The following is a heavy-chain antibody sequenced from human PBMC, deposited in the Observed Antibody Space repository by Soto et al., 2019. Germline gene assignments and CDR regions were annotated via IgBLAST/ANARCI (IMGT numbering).Heavy chain of an antibody. J-gene: IGHJ6*02. D-gene: IGHD3-10*01. V-gene: IGHV1-8*01. CDR3: ATSRINMIRGVFYYGLDV. CDR2: VNPISGNT. Sequence: QEQLEQSGAAVKKPGASVKVSCKASGYTFTKYDFNWVRQATGQGLEWMGWVNPISGNTETAQNFQGRVSLTMNTSTRTAFMERSSLRSGDTAVYYCATSRINMIRGVFYYGLDVWGHGTTLTVSS. CDR1: GYTFTKYD.